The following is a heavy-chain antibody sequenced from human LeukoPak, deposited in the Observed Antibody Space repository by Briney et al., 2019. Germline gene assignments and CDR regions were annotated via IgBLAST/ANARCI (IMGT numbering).Heavy chain of an antibody. V-gene: IGHV3-30*02. CDR2: IRYDGSNK. J-gene: IGHJ4*02. CDR3: ARAHPLYYYDSSGYYIDY. D-gene: IGHD3-22*01. Sequence: GGSLRLSCAASGFTFSSYGMHWVRQAPGKGLEWVAFIRYDGSNKYYADSVKGRFTISRDNAKNSLYLQMNSLRAEDTAVYYCARAHPLYYYDSSGYYIDYWGQGTLVTVSS. CDR1: GFTFSSYG.